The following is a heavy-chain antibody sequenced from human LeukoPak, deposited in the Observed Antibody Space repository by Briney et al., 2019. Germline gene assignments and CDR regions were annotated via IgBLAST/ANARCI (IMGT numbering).Heavy chain of an antibody. J-gene: IGHJ4*02. Sequence: SETLSLTCAVSGGSLSDSYWSWLRQPPGKGLEWIGEIYHNGYTRYNPSLESRVTISVATSKIQFSLKLSSVTAADTAVYYCARVYYYGSGSFDYWGQGTLVTVSS. CDR2: IYHNGYT. V-gene: IGHV4-34*01. D-gene: IGHD3-10*01. CDR3: ARVYYYGSGSFDY. CDR1: GGSLSDSY.